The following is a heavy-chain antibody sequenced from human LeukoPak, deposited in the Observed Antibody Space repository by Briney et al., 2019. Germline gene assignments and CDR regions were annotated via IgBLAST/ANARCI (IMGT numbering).Heavy chain of an antibody. CDR1: GFTFSAYT. V-gene: IGHV3-21*01. CDR3: AKDSPTVAGNLGY. Sequence: GGSLRLSCAASGFTFSAYTMNWVRQAPGKGLEWVSCISSDSSDMFYGDSVRGRFTISRDNSKNTLYLQMNSLRAEDTAVYYCAKDSPTVAGNLGYWGQGTLVTVSS. J-gene: IGHJ4*02. D-gene: IGHD6-19*01. CDR2: ISSDSSDM.